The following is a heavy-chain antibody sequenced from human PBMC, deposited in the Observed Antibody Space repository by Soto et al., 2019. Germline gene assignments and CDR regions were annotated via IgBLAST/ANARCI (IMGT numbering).Heavy chain of an antibody. CDR2: IYYSGST. D-gene: IGHD6-19*01. CDR1: GGSINNYY. Sequence: QVQLQESGPGLVKPSETLSLTCTVSGGSINNYYWSWIRQPPGKGLEWIGYIYYSGSTNYNPSLKSRVTISVDTSKNQFSLKLSSVTAADTAVYYCARRYGSVFAYWGQGTLVTVSS. V-gene: IGHV4-59*01. J-gene: IGHJ4*02. CDR3: ARRYGSVFAY.